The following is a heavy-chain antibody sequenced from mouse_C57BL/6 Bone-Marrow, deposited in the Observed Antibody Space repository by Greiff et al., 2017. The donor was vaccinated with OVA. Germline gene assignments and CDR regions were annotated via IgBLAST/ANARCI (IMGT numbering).Heavy chain of an antibody. J-gene: IGHJ2*01. Sequence: VQLVESGGGLVQPGGSLSLSCAASGFTFTDYYMSWVRQPPGKALEWLGFIRNKANGYTTEYSASVKGRFTISRDNSQSILYLQMNALRAEDSATYYCARYNYGSSYLDYWGQGTTLTVSS. CDR1: GFTFTDYY. CDR3: ARYNYGSSYLDY. CDR2: IRNKANGYTT. D-gene: IGHD1-1*01. V-gene: IGHV7-3*01.